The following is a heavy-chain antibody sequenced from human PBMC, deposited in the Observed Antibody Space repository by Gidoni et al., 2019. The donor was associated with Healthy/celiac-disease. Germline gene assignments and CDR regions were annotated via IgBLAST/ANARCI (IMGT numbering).Heavy chain of an antibody. D-gene: IGHD6-13*01. J-gene: IGHJ5*02. Sequence: QVQLQQWGAGLLKPSETLSLTCAVYGGSFSGYYWGWLRQPPGKGLEWIGEINHSGSTNYNPSLKSRVTISVDTSKNQFSLKLSSVTAADTAVYYCARGLKGSRRQRWFDPWGQGTLVTVSS. CDR3: ARGLKGSRRQRWFDP. CDR1: GGSFSGYY. CDR2: INHSGST. V-gene: IGHV4-34*01.